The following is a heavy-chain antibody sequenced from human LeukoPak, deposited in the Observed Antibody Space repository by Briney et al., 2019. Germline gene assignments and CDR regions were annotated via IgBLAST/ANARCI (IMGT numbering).Heavy chain of an antibody. V-gene: IGHV3-7*04. J-gene: IGHJ6*03. CDR1: GFTFSSYW. D-gene: IGHD5-18*01. Sequence: GGSLRLSCAASGFTFSSYWMSWVRQAPGKGLEWVANIKQDGSEKYYVDSVKGRFTISRDNAKNSLYLQMNSLRAEDTAVYYCARGDSYDYKFYYMDVWGKGTTVTVSS. CDR3: ARGDSYDYKFYYMDV. CDR2: IKQDGSEK.